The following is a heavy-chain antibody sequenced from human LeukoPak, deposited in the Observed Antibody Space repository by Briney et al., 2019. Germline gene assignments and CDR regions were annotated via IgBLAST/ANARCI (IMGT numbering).Heavy chain of an antibody. CDR1: GYSFTSYW. CDR2: IYPGDSDT. Sequence: GESLKISCKGSGYSFTSYWIGWVRQMPGKGLEWMGIIYPGDSDTTYSPSFQGQVTISADKSISTAYLQWSSLKASDTAMYYCARRGYDSSGYRDAFDIWGQGTMVIVSS. D-gene: IGHD3-22*01. V-gene: IGHV5-51*01. J-gene: IGHJ3*02. CDR3: ARRGYDSSGYRDAFDI.